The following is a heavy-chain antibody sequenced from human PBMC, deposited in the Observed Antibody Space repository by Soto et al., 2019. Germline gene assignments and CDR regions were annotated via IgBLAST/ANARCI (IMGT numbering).Heavy chain of an antibody. J-gene: IGHJ4*02. D-gene: IGHD1-26*01. Sequence: SVKVSCKASGFTFTSSAVQWVRQARGQSLEGIGWIVVGSGNTNYAQKFQERVTITRDMSTSTAYMELSSLRSEDTAVYYCAAVDYGRVGATGNYFDYWGQGTLVTVSS. CDR3: AAVDYGRVGATGNYFDY. V-gene: IGHV1-58*01. CDR1: GFTFTSSA. CDR2: IVVGSGNT.